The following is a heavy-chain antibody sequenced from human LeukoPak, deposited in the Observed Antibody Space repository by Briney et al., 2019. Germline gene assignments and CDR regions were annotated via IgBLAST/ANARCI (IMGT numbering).Heavy chain of an antibody. CDR2: ISSSSSTI. CDR1: GFTFSSYS. D-gene: IGHD4-23*01. CDR3: ARDSTHYGGNSDDAFDI. J-gene: IGHJ3*02. V-gene: IGHV3-48*02. Sequence: GGSLRLSCAASGFTFSSYSMNWVRQAPGKGLEWVSYISSSSSTIYYADPVKGRFTISRDNAKNSLYLQMNSLRDEDTAVYYCARDSTHYGGNSDDAFDIWGQGTMVTVSS.